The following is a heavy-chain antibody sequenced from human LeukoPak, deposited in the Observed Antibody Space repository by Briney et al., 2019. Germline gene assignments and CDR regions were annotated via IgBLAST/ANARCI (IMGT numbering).Heavy chain of an antibody. Sequence: SETLSLTCTVSGGSINSTGYYWRWIRQPAGKGLEWIGRIYSSGSTNYSPSPKSRVTILVDTSKNQFSLKLSSVTAADSAVYYCARDVEWLPNYYYYYMDVWAKGTTVTVFS. V-gene: IGHV4-61*02. CDR3: ARDVEWLPNYYYYYMDV. J-gene: IGHJ6*03. CDR2: IYSSGST. D-gene: IGHD3-3*01. CDR1: GGSINSTGYY.